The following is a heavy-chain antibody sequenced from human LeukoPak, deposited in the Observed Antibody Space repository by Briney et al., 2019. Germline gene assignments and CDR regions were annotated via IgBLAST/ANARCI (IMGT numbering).Heavy chain of an antibody. CDR2: INWNGGST. D-gene: IGHD3-22*01. Sequence: TGGSLRLSCAASGFGFDDYDMNCVRQAPGKGLEWVSGINWNGGSTGYADSVRGRFTISRDNAKNSLYLQMNSLRAEDTALYYCARDLPQIEYWGQGTLVTVSS. CDR3: ARDLPQIEY. V-gene: IGHV3-20*04. CDR1: GFGFDDYD. J-gene: IGHJ4*02.